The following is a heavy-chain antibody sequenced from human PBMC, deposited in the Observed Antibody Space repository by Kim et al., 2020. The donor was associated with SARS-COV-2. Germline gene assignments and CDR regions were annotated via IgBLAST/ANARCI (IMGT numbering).Heavy chain of an antibody. V-gene: IGHV3-30*04. D-gene: IGHD4-17*01. Sequence: GGSLRLSCAASGFTFSSYAMHWVRQAPGKGLEWVAVISYDGSNKYYADSVKGRFTISRGNSKNTLYLQMNSLRAEDTAVYYCAGGDYGDYFLVYWGQGTL. CDR1: GFTFSSYA. CDR3: AGGDYGDYFLVY. CDR2: ISYDGSNK. J-gene: IGHJ4*02.